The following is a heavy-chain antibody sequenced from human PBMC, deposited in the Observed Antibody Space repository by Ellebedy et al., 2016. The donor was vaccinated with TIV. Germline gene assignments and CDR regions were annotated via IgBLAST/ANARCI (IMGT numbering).Heavy chain of an antibody. J-gene: IGHJ4*02. Sequence: GESLKISXAASGFTFEDYTMHWVRQVPGKGLEWVSLVSRDGASTHYVEFVKGRFTISRDNSKNSLYLQMNSLRTEDTALYYCAKGGYYNSGSHYVIDQWGQGTLVTVSS. V-gene: IGHV3-43*01. CDR3: AKGGYYNSGSHYVIDQ. CDR2: VSRDGAST. CDR1: GFTFEDYT. D-gene: IGHD3-10*01.